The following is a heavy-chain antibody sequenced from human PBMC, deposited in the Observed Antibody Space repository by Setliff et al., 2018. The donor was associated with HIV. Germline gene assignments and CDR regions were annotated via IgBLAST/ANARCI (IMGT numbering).Heavy chain of an antibody. CDR1: GGSISSTY. V-gene: IGHV4-59*01. Sequence: SETLSLTCTVSGGSISSTYWSWIRQPPGKGLEWIGYIYYTGTTNYNPSFKSRVTISLDTSKTQLSLKLSSVTAADTAVYYCARGQPQGGGTYWSAFDIWGQGTMVTVSS. CDR3: ARGQPQGGGTYWSAFDI. CDR2: IYYTGTT. D-gene: IGHD1-26*01. J-gene: IGHJ3*02.